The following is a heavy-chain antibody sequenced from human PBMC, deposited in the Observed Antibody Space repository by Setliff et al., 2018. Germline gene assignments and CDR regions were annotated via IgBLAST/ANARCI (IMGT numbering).Heavy chain of an antibody. CDR1: GFTFSSYG. J-gene: IGHJ6*03. CDR3: ARSSAPIKRDYMDV. V-gene: IGHV3-48*01. Sequence: GGSLSLSCAASGFTFSSYGMNWVRQAPGKGLEWLSYISSSSTTIYYADSVKGRFTVSRDNAKNSLYLQMNSLRADDAAVYYCARSSAPIKRDYMDVWGKGTTVTVS. D-gene: IGHD2-2*02. CDR2: ISSSSTTI.